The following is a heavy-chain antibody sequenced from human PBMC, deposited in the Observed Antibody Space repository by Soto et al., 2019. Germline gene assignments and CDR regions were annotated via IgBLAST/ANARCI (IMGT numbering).Heavy chain of an antibody. D-gene: IGHD2-15*01. CDR1: GYTFTSYG. V-gene: IGHV1-18*01. CDR3: ARRYCSGGSCWVGYHYYGMDV. J-gene: IGHJ6*02. CDR2: ISAYNGNT. Sequence: QVQLVQSGAEVKKHGASVKVSCKASGYTFTSYGISWVRQAPGQGLEWMGWISAYNGNTNYAQKLQGRVTMTTDTSTSTAYMELRSLRSDDTAVYYCARRYCSGGSCWVGYHYYGMDVWGQGTTVTVSS.